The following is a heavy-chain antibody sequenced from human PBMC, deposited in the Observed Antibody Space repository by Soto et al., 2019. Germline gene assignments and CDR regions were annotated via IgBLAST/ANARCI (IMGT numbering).Heavy chain of an antibody. CDR1: GFSLTTSGVG. V-gene: IGHV2-5*01. CDR3: AHHSITPATNWFDP. D-gene: IGHD2-2*01. J-gene: IGHJ5*02. Sequence: SGPTLVNPTQTLTLTCTFSGFSLTTSGVGVGWIRQPPGKALEWLALIYWNDDKRYSPSLRGRLTITKDTSKNQLVLAMTNMDPVDTATYYCAHHSITPATNWFDPRGLGTLVTVSS. CDR2: IYWNDDK.